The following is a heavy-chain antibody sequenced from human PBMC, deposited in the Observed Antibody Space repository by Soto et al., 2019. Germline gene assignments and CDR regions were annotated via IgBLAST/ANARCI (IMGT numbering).Heavy chain of an antibody. CDR1: GYTYSNYG. V-gene: IGHV1-18*01. CDR2: LSPYNGNT. Sequence: QAHLVQSGAEVKKPGASVKVSCKASGYTYSNYGITWVRQVPGQGLEWVGWLSPYNGNTNYAQKLLGRVTMTTDTSTNTAYMELRSLRSDDTAVYYCVRGGAASCLINWFDPWGQGTLVTVSS. CDR3: VRGGAASCLINWFDP. J-gene: IGHJ5*02. D-gene: IGHD2-21*01.